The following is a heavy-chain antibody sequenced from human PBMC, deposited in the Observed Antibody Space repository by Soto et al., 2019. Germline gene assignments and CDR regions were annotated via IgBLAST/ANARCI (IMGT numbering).Heavy chain of an antibody. CDR1: GYAFTTYG. CDR3: ARGRYGDY. V-gene: IGHV1-18*01. Sequence: QVHLVQSGAEVKKPGASVKVSCKGSGYAFTTYGITWVRQAPGQGLEWMGWISAHNCNTNYAQKHQGRVTVTRDTSTSTAYMELRSLRSDDTAVYYCARGRYGDYWGQGALVTVSS. CDR2: ISAHNCNT. J-gene: IGHJ4*02. D-gene: IGHD1-1*01.